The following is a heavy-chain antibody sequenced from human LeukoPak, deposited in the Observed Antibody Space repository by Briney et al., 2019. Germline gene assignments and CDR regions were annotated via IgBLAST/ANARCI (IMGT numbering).Heavy chain of an antibody. CDR3: ARVGSDVLRFLEWPIDAFDI. CDR1: GGSFSGYY. J-gene: IGHJ3*02. CDR2: INYSGST. Sequence: SETLSLTCAVYGGSFSGYYWSWIRQPPGKGLEWIGEINYSGSTNYNPSLKSRVTISVDTSKNQFSLKLSSVTAADTAVYYCARVGSDVLRFLEWPIDAFDIWGQGTMVTVSS. D-gene: IGHD3-3*01. V-gene: IGHV4-34*01.